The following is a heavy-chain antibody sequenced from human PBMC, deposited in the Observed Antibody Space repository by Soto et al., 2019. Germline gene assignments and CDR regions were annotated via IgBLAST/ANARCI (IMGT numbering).Heavy chain of an antibody. V-gene: IGHV4-4*02. Sequence: QVQLQESGPGLVKPSGTLSPTCTVSGASISSTSSGDWWSWVRQPPGKGLEWIGEIHHSANTNYNPSLKSRVTMSVDKSKNQFSLTLSSVTAADTAVYYCAKMVGATLVDFWGQGTLVTVSS. CDR3: AKMVGATLVDF. J-gene: IGHJ4*02. D-gene: IGHD1-26*01. CDR1: GASISSTSSGDW. CDR2: IHHSANT.